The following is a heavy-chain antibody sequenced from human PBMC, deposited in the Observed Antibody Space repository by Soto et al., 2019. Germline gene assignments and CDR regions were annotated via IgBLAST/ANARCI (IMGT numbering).Heavy chain of an antibody. CDR2: ISHSGST. Sequence: SETLSLTCAVYGGSFSGYYWSWIRQPPGKGLEWIGEISHSGSTNYNPSLKSRVTISVDTSKNQFSLKLSSVTAADTAVYYCARATNGYCSSTSCPKARYYYYYYMDVWGKGTTVTVSS. J-gene: IGHJ6*03. CDR3: ARATNGYCSSTSCPKARYYYYYYMDV. CDR1: GGSFSGYY. V-gene: IGHV4-34*01. D-gene: IGHD2-2*03.